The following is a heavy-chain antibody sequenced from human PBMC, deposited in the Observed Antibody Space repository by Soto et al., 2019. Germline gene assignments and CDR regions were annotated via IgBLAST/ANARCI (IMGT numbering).Heavy chain of an antibody. J-gene: IGHJ4*02. D-gene: IGHD3-22*01. CDR2: ISGSGDST. V-gene: IGHV3-23*01. CDR1: GFTFSSYA. CDR3: AKVDKLVVMAYYFDY. Sequence: GGSLRLSCAASGFTFSSYAMSWVRQAPGKGLEWVSAISGSGDSTYYADSVKGRFTISRDNSKNTLYLQMNSLRAEDTAVYYCAKVDKLVVMAYYFDYWGQGTLVTVSS.